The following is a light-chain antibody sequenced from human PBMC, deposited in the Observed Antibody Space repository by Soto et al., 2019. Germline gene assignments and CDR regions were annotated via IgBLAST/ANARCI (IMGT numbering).Light chain of an antibody. V-gene: IGLV1-47*01. J-gene: IGLJ1*01. Sequence: QSVLTQTPSASGTPGQKVTISCSGSSSNIGSNYVYWYQQLPGTAPKLLIHRNNQRPSGVPDRFSGSKSGTSASRALSGLRSEDEADYYCAAWDDSLSGRYVFGTGTKVTVL. CDR1: SSNIGSNY. CDR2: RNN. CDR3: AAWDDSLSGRYV.